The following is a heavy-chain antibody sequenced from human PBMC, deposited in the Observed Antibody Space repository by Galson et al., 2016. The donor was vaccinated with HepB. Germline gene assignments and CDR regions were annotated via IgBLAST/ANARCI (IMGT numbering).Heavy chain of an antibody. CDR3: ASHSDYALDNWFDP. CDR2: ITASGHNT. D-gene: IGHD5-12*01. Sequence: SLRLSCAASGFTFDSYAMSWVRQAPGKGLEWVSAITASGHNTYYIGSVKGRFTISRDSSKNTLYLQMSSLRAEDTAVLYCASHSDYALDNWFDPWGQGTLVTVSS. J-gene: IGHJ5*02. V-gene: IGHV3-23*01. CDR1: GFTFDSYA.